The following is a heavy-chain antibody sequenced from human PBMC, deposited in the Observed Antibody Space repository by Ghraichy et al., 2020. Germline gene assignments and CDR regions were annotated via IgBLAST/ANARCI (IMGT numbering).Heavy chain of an antibody. Sequence: GGSLRLSCAASGFTFSSYAMHWVRQAPGKGLEWVAVISYDGSNKYYADSVKGRFTISRDNSKNTLYLQMNSLRAEDTAVYYCARTGGSGRLVIKYYFDYWGQGTLVTVSS. CDR1: GFTFSSYA. V-gene: IGHV3-30-3*01. CDR3: ARTGGSGRLVIKYYFDY. J-gene: IGHJ4*02. CDR2: ISYDGSNK. D-gene: IGHD3-9*01.